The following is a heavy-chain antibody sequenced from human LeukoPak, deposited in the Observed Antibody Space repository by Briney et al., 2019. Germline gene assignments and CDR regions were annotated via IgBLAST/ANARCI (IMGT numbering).Heavy chain of an antibody. Sequence: PRASVKVSCKASGYSFASYGITWVREAPGQGPEWMGWISGSTGNTHYAQNVQGRVTMTTDTATSTAYMELRSLGSDDTAVYYCARVGRDCSSINCYWEDWFDPWGQGTLVIVSS. CDR2: ISGSTGNT. J-gene: IGHJ5*02. D-gene: IGHD2-2*01. V-gene: IGHV1-18*04. CDR3: ARVGRDCSSINCYWEDWFDP. CDR1: GYSFASYG.